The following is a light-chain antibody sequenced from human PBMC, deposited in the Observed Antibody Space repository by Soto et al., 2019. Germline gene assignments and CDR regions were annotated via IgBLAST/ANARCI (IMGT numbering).Light chain of an antibody. V-gene: IGKV2-28*01. J-gene: IGKJ1*01. CDR3: MQALQGPPT. CDR2: LAS. Sequence: IVMTQNNLSLPVTPGESASISCRSSQSLLGSNGYNYLDWYVQKPGRSPQLLISLASSRASGVPDRFSGSGSGTDFTLKISRVEAEDVGVYHCMQALQGPPTFCQVAKV. CDR1: QSLLGSNGYNY.